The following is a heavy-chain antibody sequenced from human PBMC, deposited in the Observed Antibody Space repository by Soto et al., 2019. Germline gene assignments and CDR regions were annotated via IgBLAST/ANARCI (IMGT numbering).Heavy chain of an antibody. J-gene: IGHJ4*02. V-gene: IGHV4-59*08. CDR2: IYYSGST. D-gene: IGHD5-12*01. CDR3: ARLRGYPYLCVDD. CDR1: GGSISSYY. Sequence: PSETLSLTCTVSGGSISSYYWSWIRQPPGKGLEWIGYIYYSGSTNYNPSLKSRVTISVDTSKNQFSLKLSSVTAADTAVYYCARLRGYPYLCVDDWGQGTLVTVSS.